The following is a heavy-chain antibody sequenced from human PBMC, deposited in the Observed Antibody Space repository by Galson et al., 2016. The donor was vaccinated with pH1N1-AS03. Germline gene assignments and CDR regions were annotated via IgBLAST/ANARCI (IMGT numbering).Heavy chain of an antibody. V-gene: IGHV2-5*01. CDR3: ARAYYGDFADWFDP. D-gene: IGHD4-17*01. J-gene: IGHJ5*02. CDR1: GFSLSTSGVG. CDR2: IYWNDDI. Sequence: PALVKPTQTLTLTCTFSGFSLSTSGVGVGWIRQAQGKALEWLAIIYWNDDIRYSPSLRNRLTITKDTSKSQVVLTMTNRDPVDTATYFCARAYYGDFADWFDPWGQGTLVTVSS.